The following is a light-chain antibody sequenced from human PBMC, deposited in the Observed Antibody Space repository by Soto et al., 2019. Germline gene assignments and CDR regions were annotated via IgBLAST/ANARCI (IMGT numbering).Light chain of an antibody. CDR1: QSIGSF. CDR2: KAS. V-gene: IGKV1-5*03. J-gene: IGKJ1*01. CDR3: QQYESYWT. Sequence: DIQMTQSPSTLSASVGDRVTITCRASQSIGSFLAWYQQKPGQTPKLLIYKASILEGGFPSRFSGSGFGTEFTLTISSLQLDDFATYYYQQYESYWTFGQGTKVDMK.